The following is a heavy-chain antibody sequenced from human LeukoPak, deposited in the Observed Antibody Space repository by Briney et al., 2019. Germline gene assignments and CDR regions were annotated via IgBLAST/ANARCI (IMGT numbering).Heavy chain of an antibody. CDR2: ISVYNGNT. Sequence: ASVTVSCKASGYTFSNYGISWVRQAPGQGLEWMGWISVYNGNTNQAQKLQGRVTMTTDTSKSTDSMELRSLRSDDTAVYYCARDERDSCGGDCYYFDYWGQGTLVTVSS. CDR1: GYTFSNYG. V-gene: IGHV1-18*01. J-gene: IGHJ4*02. CDR3: ARDERDSCGGDCYYFDY. D-gene: IGHD2-21*02.